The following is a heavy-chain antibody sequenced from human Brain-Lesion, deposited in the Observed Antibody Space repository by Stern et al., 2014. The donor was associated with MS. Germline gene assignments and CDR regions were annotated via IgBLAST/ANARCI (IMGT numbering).Heavy chain of an antibody. D-gene: IGHD3-3*01. CDR1: GYIFTGYY. V-gene: IGHV1-2*02. CDR2: INPNTGGT. Sequence: VQLLESGAEVKKPGASVKVSCKTSGYIFTGYYIHWVRQAPGQGLEWMAWINPNTGGTKYAQKFQGRVTMSRDTSISTASVELSSLTSDDTAVYYCARDQRGITIFGVVTDYYYLGMDVWGQGTTVTVSS. CDR3: ARDQRGITIFGVVTDYYYLGMDV. J-gene: IGHJ6*02.